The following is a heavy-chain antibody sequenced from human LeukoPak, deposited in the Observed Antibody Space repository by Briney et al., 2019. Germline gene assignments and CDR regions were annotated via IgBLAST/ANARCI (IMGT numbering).Heavy chain of an antibody. CDR3: ASSSILRYFDWLFNGMDV. J-gene: IGHJ6*04. D-gene: IGHD3-9*01. Sequence: ASVTVSCKASGGTFSSYAISWVRQAPGQGLEWMGGILPIFGTANYAQKFQGRVTITADKSTSTAYMELSSLRSGDTAVYYCASSSILRYFDWLFNGMDVWGKGTTVTVSS. V-gene: IGHV1-69*06. CDR2: ILPIFGTA. CDR1: GGTFSSYA.